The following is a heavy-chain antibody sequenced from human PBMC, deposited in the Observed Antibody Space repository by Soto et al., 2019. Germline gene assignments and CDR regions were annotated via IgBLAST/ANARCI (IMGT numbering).Heavy chain of an antibody. V-gene: IGHV1-46*03. J-gene: IGHJ4*02. CDR1: GYTFTSYY. CDR3: ARGPAFGYCSGGSCYAHPFDY. Sequence: ASVKVSCKASGYTFTSYYMHWVRQAPGQGLEWMGIINPSGGSTSYAQKFQGRVTMTRDTSTSTVYMELSSLRSEDTAVYYCARGPAFGYCSGGSCYAHPFDYWGQGTLVTVSS. D-gene: IGHD2-15*01. CDR2: INPSGGST.